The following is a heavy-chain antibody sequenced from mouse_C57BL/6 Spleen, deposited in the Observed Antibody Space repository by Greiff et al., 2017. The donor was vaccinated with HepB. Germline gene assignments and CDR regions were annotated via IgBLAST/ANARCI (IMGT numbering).Heavy chain of an antibody. CDR1: GYTFTSYW. Sequence: QVQLQQPGAELVMPGASVKLSCKASGYTFTSYWMHWVKQRPGQGLEWIGEIDPSDSYTNYNQKFKGKSTLTVDKSSSTAYMQLSSLTSEDSAVYYCARGTGTWPLDYWGQGTTLTVSS. CDR3: ARGTGTWPLDY. D-gene: IGHD4-1*01. V-gene: IGHV1-69*01. J-gene: IGHJ2*01. CDR2: IDPSDSYT.